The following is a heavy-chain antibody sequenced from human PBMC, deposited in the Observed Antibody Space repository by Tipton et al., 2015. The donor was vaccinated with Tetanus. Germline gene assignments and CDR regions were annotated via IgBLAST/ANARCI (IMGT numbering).Heavy chain of an antibody. J-gene: IGHJ3*02. CDR2: IGATGAI. Sequence: SLRLSCTTSGFTFSSYSMNWFRQAPGKGLEWVSYIGATGAIYYADSVKVRFTISRDNAKNSLYLQMTSLRDEDTAVYYCARAISSRWGKHDAFDIWGQGTTVVVSS. D-gene: IGHD3-16*01. V-gene: IGHV3-48*02. CDR1: GFTFSSYS. CDR3: ARAISSRWGKHDAFDI.